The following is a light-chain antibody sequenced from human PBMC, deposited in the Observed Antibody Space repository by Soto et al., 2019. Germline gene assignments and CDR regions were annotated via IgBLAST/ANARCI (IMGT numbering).Light chain of an antibody. Sequence: QSALTQPPSASGSPGQSVTISCTGMSSDVGGYNYVSWYQQHPGKAPKLMIYEVTKRPSGVPDRFSGSKSGNTASLTVSGLQAEDEADYYCSSYAGSNSVLFRGGTKLTVL. CDR1: SSDVGGYNY. CDR3: SSYAGSNSVL. J-gene: IGLJ2*01. CDR2: EVT. V-gene: IGLV2-8*01.